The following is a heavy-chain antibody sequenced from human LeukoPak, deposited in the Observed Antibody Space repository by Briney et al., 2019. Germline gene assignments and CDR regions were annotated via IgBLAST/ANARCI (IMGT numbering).Heavy chain of an antibody. CDR3: AGPGAGDLDY. D-gene: IGHD2-21*01. V-gene: IGHV4-34*01. Sequence: SETLSLTCALYGGSFGGYYWSWIRQPPGKGLEWIGEINHSGSTNYYPSLKSRVTISVDTSKNHFSLKLSSVTAADTAVYYCAGPGAGDLDYWGQGTLVTVSS. CDR1: GGSFGGYY. J-gene: IGHJ4*02. CDR2: INHSGST.